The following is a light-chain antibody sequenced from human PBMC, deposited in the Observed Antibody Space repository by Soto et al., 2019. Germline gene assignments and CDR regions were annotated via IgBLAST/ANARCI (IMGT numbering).Light chain of an antibody. V-gene: IGKV3-15*01. CDR2: GAS. CDR1: QSVSGN. CDR3: QQYGTSEIT. Sequence: EIVLTQSRATLSVSPGERATLSCRARQSVSGNLAWYQQKPGQAPRLLIYGASTRATGIPDRFSGSGSGTDFTLTISRLEPEDFAVFFCQQYGTSEITFGQGTRLEIK. J-gene: IGKJ5*01.